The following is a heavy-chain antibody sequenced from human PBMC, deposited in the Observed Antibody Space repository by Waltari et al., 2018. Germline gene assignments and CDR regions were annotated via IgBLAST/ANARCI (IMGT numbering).Heavy chain of an antibody. V-gene: IGHV1-69*01. CDR3: ARDHSSGYKGPMDDAFDI. Sequence: HLFHSFSYFNNPCSSVKVSCKASGGTFSSYSIIFVRPAPEQGLEWMAGIIPIFGTANYAQKFQGRVTITADESTSTAYMELSSLRSEDTAVYYCARDHSSGYKGPMDDAFDIWGQGTMVTVSS. J-gene: IGHJ3*02. CDR2: IIPIFGTA. D-gene: IGHD3-22*01. CDR1: GGTFSSYS.